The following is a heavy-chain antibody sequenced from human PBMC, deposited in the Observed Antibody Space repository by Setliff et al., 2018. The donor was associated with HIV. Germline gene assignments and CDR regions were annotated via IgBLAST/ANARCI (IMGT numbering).Heavy chain of an antibody. CDR2: IKQDGSEE. Sequence: GGSLRLSCAASGFTFSSYWMSWVRQPPGKGLEWVANIKQDGSEEYRVDSVKGRFTISRDNAKNSLYLQMNSLRAEDTAVYYCARKIYYYESRDKGGLDSWGQGTLV. V-gene: IGHV3-7*03. D-gene: IGHD3-22*01. CDR3: ARKIYYYESRDKGGLDS. CDR1: GFTFSSYW. J-gene: IGHJ4*02.